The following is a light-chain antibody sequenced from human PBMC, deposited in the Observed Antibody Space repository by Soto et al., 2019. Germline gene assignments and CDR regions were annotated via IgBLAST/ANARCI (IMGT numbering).Light chain of an antibody. CDR1: SSDVGGYNY. J-gene: IGLJ2*01. CDR2: DVS. CDR3: SSYTSGSTVV. Sequence: QSALTQPASVSGSPGQSITISCTGTSSDVGGYNYVSWYQQHTGKAPKLMICDVSNRPSGVSNRFSGSKSGNTASLTISGLQAEDEADYYCSSYTSGSTVVFGGGTKLTVL. V-gene: IGLV2-14*01.